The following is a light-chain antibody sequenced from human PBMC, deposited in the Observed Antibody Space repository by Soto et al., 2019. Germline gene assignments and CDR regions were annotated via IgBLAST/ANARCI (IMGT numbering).Light chain of an antibody. CDR3: ISYPGSNPLHV. J-gene: IGLJ1*01. Sequence: QSALTQPPSASGSPGQSVTISCTGTSSDVGGYNYVSWYQQHPGKAPKLMIYEVSKRPSGIPDRFSGSNSGNTASLTVSGLQDEDDDDYYCISYPGSNPLHVFGTGTKLTVL. CDR1: SSDVGGYNY. CDR2: EVS. V-gene: IGLV2-8*01.